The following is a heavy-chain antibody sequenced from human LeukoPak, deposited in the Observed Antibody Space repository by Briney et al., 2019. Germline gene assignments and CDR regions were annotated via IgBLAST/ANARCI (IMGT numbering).Heavy chain of an antibody. D-gene: IGHD5-12*01. CDR2: IYYSGST. Sequence: SETLSLTCTVSGGSISSSNYYWGWIRQPPGKGLEWIGSIYYSGSTYYNPSLKSRVTVSVDTSKNQFSLKLSSVTAADTAVYYCARDDSDRGLRQFDYWGQGTLVTVSS. V-gene: IGHV4-39*07. CDR1: GGSISSSNYY. CDR3: ARDDSDRGLRQFDY. J-gene: IGHJ4*02.